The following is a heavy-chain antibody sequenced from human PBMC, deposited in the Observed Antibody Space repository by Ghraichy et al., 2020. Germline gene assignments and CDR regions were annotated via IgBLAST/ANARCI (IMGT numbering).Heavy chain of an antibody. CDR2: LYTSGST. Sequence: IGRLYTSGSTNYNPSLKSRVTMSVDTSKNQFSLKLSSVTAADTAVYDCARGMGVRAAAGDLDYWGQ. D-gene: IGHD6-13*01. J-gene: IGHJ4*02. V-gene: IGHV4-4*07. CDR3: ARGMGVRAAAGDLDY.